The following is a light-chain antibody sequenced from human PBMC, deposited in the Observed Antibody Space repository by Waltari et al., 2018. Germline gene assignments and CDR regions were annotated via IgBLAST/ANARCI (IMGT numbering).Light chain of an antibody. CDR3: TSYTTSSTWV. CDR2: DVT. V-gene: IGLV2-14*01. Sequence: QSALTPPASVSGTPGQSIPISCPGTSSAIGTSNFVSWYQQHPGKVPKLMIFDVTKRPSGVSDRFFGSKSANTASLTISGLQAEDEANYYCTSYTTSSTWVFGGGTRLTVL. J-gene: IGLJ3*02. CDR1: SSAIGTSNF.